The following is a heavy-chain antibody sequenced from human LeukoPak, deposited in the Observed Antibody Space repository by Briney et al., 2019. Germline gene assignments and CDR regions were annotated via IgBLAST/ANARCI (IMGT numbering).Heavy chain of an antibody. CDR1: GFTLSRHA. CDR2: ISYDGSNQ. D-gene: IGHD2-15*01. J-gene: IGHJ4*02. Sequence: GGSLRLSCTASGFTLSRHAMHWVRQAPGKGLEWLLVISYDGSNQYYADSVKGRFTISRDNSKNTLFLQMNSLRAEDTAVYYCARDDCSGGSCFDYWGQGTLVTVSS. V-gene: IGHV3-30-3*01. CDR3: ARDDCSGGSCFDY.